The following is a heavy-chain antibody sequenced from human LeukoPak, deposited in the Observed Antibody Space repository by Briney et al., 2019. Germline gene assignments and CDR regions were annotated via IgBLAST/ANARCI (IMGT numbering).Heavy chain of an antibody. J-gene: IGHJ4*02. V-gene: IGHV3-23*01. D-gene: IGHD3-10*01. CDR3: AKSSGSGSPQRSFDY. Sequence: GGSLRLSCAASGFTFISYAMSWVRQAPGKGLEWVSGISGSGGITYYADSVKGRFTISRDNSQNTLYLQMNSLRAEDTALHYCAKSSGSGSPQRSFDYWGQGTLVTVSS. CDR2: ISGSGGIT. CDR1: GFTFISYA.